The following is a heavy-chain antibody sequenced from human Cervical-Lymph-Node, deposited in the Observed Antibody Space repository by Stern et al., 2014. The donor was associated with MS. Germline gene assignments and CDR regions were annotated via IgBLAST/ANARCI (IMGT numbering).Heavy chain of an antibody. CDR2: IWDDGSNK. CDR1: GFTFSSYG. Sequence: MQLVESGGCVVQPGRSLRLSCAASGFTFSSYGMHWVRQAPGKGLEWVAVIWDDGSNKYYADSVKGRFTISRDNSKNTLYLQMNSLRAEDTAVYYCARSSSPSPYYYYGMDVWGQGTTVTVSS. D-gene: IGHD6-13*01. V-gene: IGHV3-33*01. J-gene: IGHJ6*02. CDR3: ARSSSPSPYYYYGMDV.